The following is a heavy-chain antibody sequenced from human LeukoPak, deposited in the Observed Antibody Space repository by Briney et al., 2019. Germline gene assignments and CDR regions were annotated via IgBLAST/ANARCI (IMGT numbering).Heavy chain of an antibody. V-gene: IGHV3-7*01. D-gene: IGHD3-3*01. CDR1: GFIFSNYW. CDR3: ARDLLNGITWSGGAFDV. J-gene: IGHJ3*01. CDR2: IKGDGSEK. Sequence: GGSLRLSCAASGFIFSNYWLSWVRQAPGKGLEWVANIKGDGSEKYYVDSVKGRVTISRDNAKSSLYLEMNSLRAGDTAVYYCARDLLNGITWSGGAFDVWAKGHWSPSLQ.